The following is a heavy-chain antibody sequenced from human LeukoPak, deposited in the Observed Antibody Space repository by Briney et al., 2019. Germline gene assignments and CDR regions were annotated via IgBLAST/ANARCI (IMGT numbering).Heavy chain of an antibody. CDR1: GGSISSYY. J-gene: IGHJ5*02. Sequence: PSETLSLTCTVSGGSISSYYWSWIRQPAGKGLEWIGRIYTSGSTNYNPSLKSRVTMSVDTSKNQFSLKLSSVTAADTAVYYCARDGLAYCGGDCYTNWFDPWGQGTLVTVSS. CDR2: IYTSGST. CDR3: ARDGLAYCGGDCYTNWFDP. V-gene: IGHV4-4*07. D-gene: IGHD2-21*02.